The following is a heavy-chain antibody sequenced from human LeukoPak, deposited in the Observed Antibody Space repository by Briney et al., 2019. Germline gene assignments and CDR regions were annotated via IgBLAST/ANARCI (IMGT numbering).Heavy chain of an antibody. J-gene: IGHJ1*01. Sequence: TGGSLRLSCEASGFTFSRYWMHWARQAPGKGLVWVSRIKSDGKTNYADSVKGRFTISRDNAKNTVSLQMDSLRAEDTGVYYCARAPSEVGGYYPEYFRHWGQGTLVTVSS. V-gene: IGHV3-74*01. D-gene: IGHD3-22*01. CDR2: IKSDGKT. CDR1: GFTFSRYW. CDR3: ARAPSEVGGYYPEYFRH.